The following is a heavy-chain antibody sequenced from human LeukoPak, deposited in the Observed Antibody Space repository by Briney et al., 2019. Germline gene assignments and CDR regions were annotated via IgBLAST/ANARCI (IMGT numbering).Heavy chain of an antibody. Sequence: SETLSLTCTVSGGSISSSSYYWGWIRQPPGKGLEWIGIIYYSGTTHYNPSLKSRLTISVEASRNQFSLKLSSVTAADTAVYYCARTLRYRRYDAFDIWGQGTMVTVSS. D-gene: IGHD3-9*01. J-gene: IGHJ3*02. CDR3: ARTLRYRRYDAFDI. CDR2: IYYSGTT. V-gene: IGHV4-39*01. CDR1: GGSISSSSYY.